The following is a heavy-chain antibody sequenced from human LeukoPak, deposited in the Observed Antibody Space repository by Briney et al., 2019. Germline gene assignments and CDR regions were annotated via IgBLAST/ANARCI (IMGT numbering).Heavy chain of an antibody. D-gene: IGHD6-19*01. CDR1: GGSISSSNW. J-gene: IGHJ4*02. V-gene: IGHV4-4*02. Sequence: SETLSLTCAVSGGSISSSNWWSWVRQPPGKGLEWIGEIYHSGSTNYNPSLKSRVTISVDKSKNQFSLTLDSVTAADTAVYYCARDQGGSGSPPPISFFDYWGQGTLVTVSS. CDR2: IYHSGST. CDR3: ARDQGGSGSPPPISFFDY.